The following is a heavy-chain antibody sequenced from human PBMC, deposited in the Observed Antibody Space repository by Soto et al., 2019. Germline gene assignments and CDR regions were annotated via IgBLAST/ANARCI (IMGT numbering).Heavy chain of an antibody. D-gene: IGHD3-3*01. CDR2: ISGSGGST. CDR3: AKDNPWSYDFWGGPDY. CDR1: GITFSSYA. Sequence: SCAASGITFSSYAMSWVRRAPGKGLEWVSAISGSGGSTYYAYSVKGRFTISRDNSKNTLYLQLNSLGAEDTAVYYCAKDNPWSYDFWGGPDYWGQGTLVTVSS. V-gene: IGHV3-23*01. J-gene: IGHJ4*02.